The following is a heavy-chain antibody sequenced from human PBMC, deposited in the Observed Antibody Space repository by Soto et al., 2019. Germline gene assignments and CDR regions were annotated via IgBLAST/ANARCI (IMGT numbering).Heavy chain of an antibody. CDR3: AKDTVGGYSFWSGYYSDGLDV. CDR2: ISGNGAGT. J-gene: IGHJ3*01. CDR1: GFTFDSYA. V-gene: IGHV3-23*01. Sequence: EVKLLESGGGLAQPGGSLRLSCVGSGFTFDSYAISWVRQAPGKGLQWISAISGNGAGTDYAHSVKGRFTISRDNSKNTVHLEMNSQRAEDTALYYCAKDTVGGYSFWSGYYSDGLDVWGQGTMVTVSS. D-gene: IGHD3-3*01.